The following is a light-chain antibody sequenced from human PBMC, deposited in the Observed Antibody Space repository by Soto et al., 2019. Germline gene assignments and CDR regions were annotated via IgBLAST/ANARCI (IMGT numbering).Light chain of an antibody. Sequence: DAVLTQSPPSLPVTLGQPASISCRPSQSLVYTDGNTYLNWFHQRPGQSPRRLIYKVSKRDSGVPDRFSGGGSGTEFTLMISRVEAEDVGVFYCMQGTHWPWTFGQGTRVEIK. CDR3: MQGTHWPWT. V-gene: IGKV2-30*01. CDR1: QSLVYTDGNTY. CDR2: KVS. J-gene: IGKJ1*01.